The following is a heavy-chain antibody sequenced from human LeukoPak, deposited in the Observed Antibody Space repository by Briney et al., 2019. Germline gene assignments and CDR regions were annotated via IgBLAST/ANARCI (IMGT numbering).Heavy chain of an antibody. V-gene: IGHV4-30-2*01. D-gene: IGHD3-22*01. Sequence: SETLSLTCAVSGGSISCGGYSWSWIRQPPGKGLEWIGYIYHSGSTYYNPSLKSRVTISVDRSKNQFSLKLSSVTAADTAVCYCARRDYYDSSGFDPWGQGTLVTVSS. J-gene: IGHJ5*02. CDR3: ARRDYYDSSGFDP. CDR1: GGSISCGGYS. CDR2: IYHSGST.